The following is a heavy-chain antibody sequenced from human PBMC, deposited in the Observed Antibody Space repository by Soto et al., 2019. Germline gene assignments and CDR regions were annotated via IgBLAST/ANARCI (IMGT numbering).Heavy chain of an antibody. D-gene: IGHD3-10*01. J-gene: IGHJ4*02. CDR2: IGSLITST. Sequence: EVQLLESGGGLIQPGGSLRLSCAASGFSFSSHALTWVRQAPGKGLEWVSVIGSLITSTFYADSFSGRFTISRDNSKNTVYLQMNNLIAEDTAIYFCARGLWFGKMNYFDFWGQGTLVTVSS. CDR3: ARGLWFGKMNYFDF. V-gene: IGHV3-23*01. CDR1: GFSFSSHA.